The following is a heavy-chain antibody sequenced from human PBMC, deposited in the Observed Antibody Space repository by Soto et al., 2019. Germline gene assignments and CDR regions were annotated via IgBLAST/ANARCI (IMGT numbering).Heavy chain of an antibody. CDR2: TYYNGNA. J-gene: IGHJ4*02. D-gene: IGHD3-10*01. CDR3: ARHFVPLVIKGWGY. V-gene: IGHV4-39*01. Sequence: SETLSLTCNVSGGSIDRRNYYWDWLRQPPGKGLEWMGTTYYNGNAYYNPSLRSRVSMSVDTSKNQFSLKLISVTAADTAVYYCARHFVPLVIKGWGYWGQGKLVTIS. CDR1: GGSIDRRNYY.